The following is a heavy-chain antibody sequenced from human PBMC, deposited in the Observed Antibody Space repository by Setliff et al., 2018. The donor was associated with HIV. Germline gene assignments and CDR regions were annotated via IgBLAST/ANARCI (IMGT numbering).Heavy chain of an antibody. Sequence: SETLSLTCIVSGGSIGSYYWSWIRQSPGKGLEWIGYVYYTGSTNYNPSLKSRVTIGVDTSKNQFSLKLSSVTAADTAVYYCARDIQAAGTGWFDPWGQGTLVTVSS. CDR1: GGSIGSYY. D-gene: IGHD6-13*01. CDR3: ARDIQAAGTGWFDP. CDR2: VYYTGST. J-gene: IGHJ5*02. V-gene: IGHV4-59*12.